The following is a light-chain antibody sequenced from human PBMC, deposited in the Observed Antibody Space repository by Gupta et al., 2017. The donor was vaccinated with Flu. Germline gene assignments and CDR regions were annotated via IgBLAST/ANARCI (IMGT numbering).Light chain of an antibody. CDR2: KAS. CDR3: HQDSSYAT. V-gene: IGKV1-5*03. CDR1: QTISSW. J-gene: IGKJ2*01. Sequence: DIQMTQSPSTLAASVGERVTITCRASQTISSWLAWYQQKPGKTPKLLIYKASTLESGVPSRFSGSGSGTEFTLTISSLQPDDFATYYCHQDSSYATFGQGTKLEIK.